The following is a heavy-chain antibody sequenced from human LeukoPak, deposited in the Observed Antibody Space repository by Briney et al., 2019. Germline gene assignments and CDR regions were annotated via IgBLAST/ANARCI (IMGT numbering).Heavy chain of an antibody. CDR2: IYHSGST. Sequence: SETLSLTCTVSGYSIISDYFWGWIRQPPGKGLEWIGTIYHSGSTYYNPSLKSRVTISVDASKNQFSLKLSSVTAADTAVYYCARVPTVTFFDYWGQGSLVTVSS. D-gene: IGHD4-17*01. V-gene: IGHV4-38-2*02. CDR3: ARVPTVTFFDY. CDR1: GYSIISDYF. J-gene: IGHJ4*02.